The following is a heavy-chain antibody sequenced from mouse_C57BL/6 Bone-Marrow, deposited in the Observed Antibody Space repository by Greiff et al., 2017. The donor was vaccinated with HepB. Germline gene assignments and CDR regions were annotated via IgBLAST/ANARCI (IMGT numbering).Heavy chain of an antibody. CDR3: ARYGSSYGFAY. V-gene: IGHV1-69*01. CDR2: IDPSDSYT. J-gene: IGHJ3*01. Sequence: QVQLQQSGAELVMPGASVKLSCKASGYTFTSYWMHWVKQRPGQGLEWTGEIDPSDSYTNYNQKFKGKSTLTVDKSSSTAYMQLSSLTSEDSAVYYCARYGSSYGFAYWGQGTLVTVSA. D-gene: IGHD1-1*01. CDR1: GYTFTSYW.